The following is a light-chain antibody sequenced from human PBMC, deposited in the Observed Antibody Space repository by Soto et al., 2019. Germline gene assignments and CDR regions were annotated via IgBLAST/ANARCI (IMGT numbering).Light chain of an antibody. V-gene: IGKV1-39*01. Sequence: DLQMTQSPSSLSAFVGDSVTVTCRASQPIGTSLHWYQQRAGTAPKVLISAATKLQSGVPSRFSGRGSGTDFTLTISNLQPEDVATYYCQKYGSAPWTFGRGTKVDIK. J-gene: IGKJ1*01. CDR2: AAT. CDR1: QPIGTS. CDR3: QKYGSAPWT.